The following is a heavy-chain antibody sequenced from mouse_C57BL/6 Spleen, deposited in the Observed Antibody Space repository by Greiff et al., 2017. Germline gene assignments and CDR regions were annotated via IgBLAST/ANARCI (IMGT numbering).Heavy chain of an antibody. V-gene: IGHV5-4*01. CDR3: ARDTTVVARGYFDV. Sequence: DVKLVESGGGLVKPGGSLKLSCAASGFTFSSYAMSWVRQTPEKRLEWVATISDGGSYTYYPDNVKGRFTISRDNAKNNLYLQMSHLKSEDTAMYYCARDTTVVARGYFDVWGTGTTVTVSS. CDR2: ISDGGSYT. J-gene: IGHJ1*03. CDR1: GFTFSSYA. D-gene: IGHD1-1*01.